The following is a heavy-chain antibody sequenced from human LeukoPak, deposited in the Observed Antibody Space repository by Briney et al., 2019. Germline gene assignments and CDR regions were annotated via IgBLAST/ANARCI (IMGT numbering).Heavy chain of an antibody. CDR3: AKDRPHFDSSDY. J-gene: IGHJ4*02. V-gene: IGHV3-23*01. CDR1: GFTFSRYA. Sequence: GGSLRLSCAASGFTFSRYAMSWVSQAPGKGLEWVSAISGSGGSTYYADSVKGRFTISRDNSKNTLYLQMNSLRAEDTAVYYCAKDRPHFDSSDYWGQGTLVTVSS. D-gene: IGHD3-22*01. CDR2: ISGSGGST.